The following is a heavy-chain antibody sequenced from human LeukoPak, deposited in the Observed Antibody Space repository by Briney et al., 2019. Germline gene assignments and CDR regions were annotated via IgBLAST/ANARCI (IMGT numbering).Heavy chain of an antibody. D-gene: IGHD6-13*01. CDR3: AKDKDAKQLVPGPYYFDY. CDR2: ISGSGGST. Sequence: GGSLRLSCAASGFTFSSYGMSWVRQAPGKGLEWVSAISGSGGSTYYADSVKGRFTISRDNSKNTLYLQMNSLRAEDTAVYYCAKDKDAKQLVPGPYYFDYWGQGTLVTVSS. CDR1: GFTFSSYG. J-gene: IGHJ4*02. V-gene: IGHV3-23*01.